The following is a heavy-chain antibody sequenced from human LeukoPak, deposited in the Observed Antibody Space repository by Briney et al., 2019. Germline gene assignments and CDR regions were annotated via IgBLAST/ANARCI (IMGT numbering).Heavy chain of an antibody. D-gene: IGHD5-18*01. CDR2: IYYSGST. Sequence: SETLSLTCTVSGGSISSSSYYWGWIRQPPGKGLEWIGSIYYSGSTYYNPSLKSRVTISVDTSKNQFSLKLSSVTAADTAVYYCARHYSGYSYGYTFDYWGQGTLVTVSS. V-gene: IGHV4-39*01. CDR1: GGSISSSSYY. CDR3: ARHYSGYSYGYTFDY. J-gene: IGHJ4*02.